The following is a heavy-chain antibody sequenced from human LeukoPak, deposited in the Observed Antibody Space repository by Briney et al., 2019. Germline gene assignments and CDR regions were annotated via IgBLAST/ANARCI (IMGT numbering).Heavy chain of an antibody. CDR2: IRSKAYGGTT. CDR3: TRSPVVVTAILADY. CDR1: GFTFGDYA. J-gene: IGHJ4*02. Sequence: GGSLRLSCTASGFTFGDYAMSWVRQAPGKGLEWVGFIRSKAYGGTTEYAASVKGRFTISRDDSKSIAYLQMNSLKTEDTAVYYCTRSPVVVTAILADYWGQGTLVTVSS. D-gene: IGHD2-21*02. V-gene: IGHV3-49*04.